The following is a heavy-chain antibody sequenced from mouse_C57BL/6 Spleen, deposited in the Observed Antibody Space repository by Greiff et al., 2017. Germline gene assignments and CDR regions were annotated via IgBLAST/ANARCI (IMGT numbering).Heavy chain of an antibody. V-gene: IGHV1-64*01. CDR3: ARGGYGSLHWYVDV. J-gene: IGHJ1*03. CDR2: IHPNSGST. Sequence: QVQLQQPGAELVKPGASVKLSCKASGYTFTSYWMHWVKQRPGQGLEWIGMIHPNSGSTNYNEKFKSKATLTVDKSSSTAYMQLSSLTSEDSAVYYCARGGYGSLHWYVDVWGTGTTGTVSS. D-gene: IGHD1-1*01. CDR1: GYTFTSYW.